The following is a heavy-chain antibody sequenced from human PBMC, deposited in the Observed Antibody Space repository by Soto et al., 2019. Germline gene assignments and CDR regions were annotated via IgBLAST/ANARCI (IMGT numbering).Heavy chain of an antibody. J-gene: IGHJ6*03. CDR3: AKALRFTFTTGYYMDV. CDR2: ISGSRST. Sequence: EVQLLESGGGLVQPGGSLRLSCAASGFTVSSYAMSWVRQAPGKGLEWVSGISGSRSTYSADSVKGRSTISRDSSKNTVYLEMNRLRAEDTAVYYCAKALRFTFTTGYYMDVWGRGTTVTVSS. CDR1: GFTVSSYA. V-gene: IGHV3-23*01. D-gene: IGHD3-16*01.